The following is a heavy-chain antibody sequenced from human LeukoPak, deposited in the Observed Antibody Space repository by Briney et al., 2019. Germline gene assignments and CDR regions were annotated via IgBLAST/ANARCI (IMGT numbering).Heavy chain of an antibody. CDR3: ARGRNGYNRHDY. D-gene: IGHD5-24*01. CDR1: GYTFTSYD. CDR2: MNPNSGNT. V-gene: IGHV1-8*01. J-gene: IGHJ4*02. Sequence: ASVKVSCKASGYTFTSYDINWVRQATGQGLEWMGWMNPNSGNTGYAQKFQGRVTMTTNTSISTAYMKLSSLRSEDTAVYYCARGRNGYNRHDYWGQGTLVTVSS.